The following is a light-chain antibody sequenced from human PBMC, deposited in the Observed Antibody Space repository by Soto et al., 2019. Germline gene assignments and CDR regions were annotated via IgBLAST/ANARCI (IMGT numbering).Light chain of an antibody. CDR2: GAS. CDR1: QSVSSSY. Sequence: GESANLSCRASQSVSSSYLAWYQQKPGQAPRLLIYGASSRATGIPDRFSGSGSGTDFTLTTSRLEPEDFAVYYCQQYGSSRTFGQGTKVDTK. CDR3: QQYGSSRT. J-gene: IGKJ1*01. V-gene: IGKV3-20*01.